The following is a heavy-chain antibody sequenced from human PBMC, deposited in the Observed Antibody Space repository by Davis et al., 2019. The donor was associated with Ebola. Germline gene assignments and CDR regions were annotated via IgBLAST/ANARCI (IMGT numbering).Heavy chain of an antibody. V-gene: IGHV3-15*01. D-gene: IGHD3-22*01. CDR1: GFTFGNYA. J-gene: IGHJ4*02. Sequence: PGGSLRLSCAGSGFTFGNYAMTWARQAPGRGLEWVARFKSKSDGGTADYAAPVKGRFTISRDDSTSTLYLQMDTLTIEDTAVYYCASGSGTHHYDASGYFSVFYFDHWGQGSPVTVSS. CDR2: FKSKSDGGTA. CDR3: ASGSGTHHYDASGYFSVFYFDH.